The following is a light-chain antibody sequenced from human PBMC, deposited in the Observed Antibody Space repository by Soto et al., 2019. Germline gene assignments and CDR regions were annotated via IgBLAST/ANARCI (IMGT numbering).Light chain of an antibody. J-gene: IGKJ1*01. Sequence: IQLIPYTSSLSSSVGARVTIPCRASQGIRSALGWYQQKPGKVPKLLIYAASTLQSGVPSRFSGSGFGTDFTLTIISRQAEDFATEYCRRDYACCCAFAQGTKVDI. V-gene: IGKV1-6*01. CDR2: AAS. CDR3: RRDYACCCA. CDR1: QGIRSA.